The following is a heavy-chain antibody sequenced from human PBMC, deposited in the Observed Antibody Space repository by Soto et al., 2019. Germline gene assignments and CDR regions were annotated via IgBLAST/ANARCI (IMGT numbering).Heavy chain of an antibody. Sequence: QVQLVESGGGVVQPGRSLRLSCAASGFTFSSYGMHWVRQAPGKGLEWVAVISYDGSNKYYADSVKGRFTISRDNSKNTLYLQMNCLRAEDTAVYYCAKDLYSSSWYHYYYYYGMDVWGQGTTVTVSS. D-gene: IGHD6-13*01. CDR3: AKDLYSSSWYHYYYYYGMDV. V-gene: IGHV3-30*18. CDR2: ISYDGSNK. J-gene: IGHJ6*02. CDR1: GFTFSSYG.